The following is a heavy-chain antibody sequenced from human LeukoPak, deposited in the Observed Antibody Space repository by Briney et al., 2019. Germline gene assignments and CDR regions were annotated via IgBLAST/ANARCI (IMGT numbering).Heavy chain of an antibody. CDR1: DFTFTTYA. V-gene: IGHV3-23*01. CDR2: ISGGGDAT. D-gene: IGHD5-24*01. J-gene: IGHJ4*02. CDR3: ARGRDGYNFSFYFDY. Sequence: GGSLRLSCAASDFTFTTYAMSWVRQAPGKGLEWVSTISGGGDATYYADSMKGRFTISRDNSKNTLYLQMNSLRAEDTAVYYCARGRDGYNFSFYFDYWGQGTLVTVSS.